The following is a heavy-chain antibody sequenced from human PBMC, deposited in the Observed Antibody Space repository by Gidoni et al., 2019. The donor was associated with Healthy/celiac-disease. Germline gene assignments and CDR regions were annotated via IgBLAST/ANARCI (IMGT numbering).Heavy chain of an antibody. Sequence: EVQLVESGGGLVKPGGSLRLSCAASGFTFSSSSMNWVRQAPGTGLEWVSSISSSSSYIYYADSVKGRFTISRDNAKNSLYLQMNSLRAEDTAVYYCARGPDIVVVPAAAPQQDRRYYYYYYMDVWGKGTTVTVSS. CDR3: ARGPDIVVVPAAAPQQDRRYYYYYYMDV. D-gene: IGHD2-2*01. CDR2: ISSSSSYI. CDR1: GFTFSSSS. V-gene: IGHV3-21*01. J-gene: IGHJ6*03.